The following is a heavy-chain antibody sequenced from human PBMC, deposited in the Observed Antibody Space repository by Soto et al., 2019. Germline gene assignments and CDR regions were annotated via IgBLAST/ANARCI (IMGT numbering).Heavy chain of an antibody. J-gene: IGHJ4*02. Sequence: SVKVSCKASGGTVSSYAISWVRQAPGQGLEWMGGIIPIFGTANYAQKFQGRVTITADKSTSTAYMELSRLRSEDTAVYYCARVIALQKKETNCGGDCYSYYFDYWGPGTLVTVSS. D-gene: IGHD2-21*02. CDR1: GGTVSSYA. CDR3: ARVIALQKKETNCGGDCYSYYFDY. CDR2: IIPIFGTA. V-gene: IGHV1-69*06.